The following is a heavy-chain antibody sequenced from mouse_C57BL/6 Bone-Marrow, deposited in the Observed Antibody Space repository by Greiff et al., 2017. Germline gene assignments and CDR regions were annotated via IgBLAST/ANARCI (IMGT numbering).Heavy chain of an antibody. CDR2: ISSGGSYT. V-gene: IGHV5-6*01. Sequence: EVNLVESGGDLVKPGGSLKLSCAASGFTFSSYGMSWVRQTPDKRLEWVATISSGGSYTYYPDSVKGRFTISRDTAKNTLYLQMSSLKSEYTAMYYCARHGGSAWFAYWGQGTLVTVSA. CDR1: GFTFSSYG. CDR3: ARHGGSAWFAY. J-gene: IGHJ3*01.